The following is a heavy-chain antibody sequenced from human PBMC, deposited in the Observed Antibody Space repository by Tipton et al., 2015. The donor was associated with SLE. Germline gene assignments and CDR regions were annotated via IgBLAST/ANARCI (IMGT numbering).Heavy chain of an antibody. D-gene: IGHD6-19*01. Sequence: SLRLSCAASGFTFEDFAMNGVRQPPGKGLEWVSGISWNSGGIYYAASVKGRFTISRDNAKNSLFLQMNSLRLEYTALYYCARDWQWLDYYYYYMDVWGKGTTVTVSS. CDR3: ARDWQWLDYYYYYMDV. J-gene: IGHJ6*03. V-gene: IGHV3-9*01. CDR2: ISWNSGGI. CDR1: GFTFEDFA.